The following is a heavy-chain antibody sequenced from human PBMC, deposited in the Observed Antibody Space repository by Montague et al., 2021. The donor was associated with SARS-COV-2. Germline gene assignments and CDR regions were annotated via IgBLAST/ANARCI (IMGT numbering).Heavy chain of an antibody. J-gene: IGHJ3*02. CDR1: RGSFSNYY. CDR3: ARGRPVQGSFRHFDSISSGALDI. V-gene: IGHV4-34*01. D-gene: IGHD3-9*01. Sequence: SETLSLTCAVSRGSFSNYYWTWICQSPGKGLEWIGEINQGGAPNXTPSLKSRVTISLDMSKKQNSLNLNFVTVADTAVFFRARGRPVQGSFRHFDSISSGALDIWAQGSLVIVSS. CDR2: INQGGAP.